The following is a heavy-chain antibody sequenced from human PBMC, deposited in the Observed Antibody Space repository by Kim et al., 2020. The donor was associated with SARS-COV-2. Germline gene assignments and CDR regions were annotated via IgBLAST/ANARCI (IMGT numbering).Heavy chain of an antibody. J-gene: IGHJ4*02. V-gene: IGHV4-39*01. Sequence: SETLSLTCTVSGGSISSSSYYWGWIRQPPGKGLEWIGSIYYSGSTYYNPSLKSRVTISVDTSKNQFSLKLSSVTAADRAAYYCARQKEHYYDSSGYYSYYFDRRGQRPLVTASS. CDR3: ARQKEHYYDSSGYYSYYFDR. CDR1: GGSISSSSYY. D-gene: IGHD3-22*01. CDR2: IYYSGST.